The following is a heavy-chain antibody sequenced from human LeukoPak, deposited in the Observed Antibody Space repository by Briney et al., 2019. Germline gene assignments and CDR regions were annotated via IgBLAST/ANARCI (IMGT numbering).Heavy chain of an antibody. J-gene: IGHJ4*02. CDR3: ARDGPDYDYVWGSYRAPPPLDY. Sequence: PGGSLRLSCAASGFTFSSYGMHWVRQAPGKGLEWVAVIWYDGSNKYYADSVKGRFTISRDNSKNTLYLQMNSLRAEDTAVYYCARDGPDYDYVWGSYRAPPPLDYWGQGTLVTVSS. CDR2: IWYDGSNK. D-gene: IGHD3-16*02. V-gene: IGHV3-33*01. CDR1: GFTFSSYG.